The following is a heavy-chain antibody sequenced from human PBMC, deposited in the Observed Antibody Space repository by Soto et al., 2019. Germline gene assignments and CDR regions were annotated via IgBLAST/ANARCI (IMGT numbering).Heavy chain of an antibody. CDR1: GFTFSSYA. CDR2: ISYDGSNK. CDR3: ARELVGATTYYYYGMDV. V-gene: IGHV3-30-3*01. Sequence: VQLVESGGGVVQPGRSLRLSCAASGFTFSSYAMHWVRQAPGKGLEWVAVISYDGSNKYYADSVKGRFTISRDNSKNTLYLQMNSLRAEDTAVYYCARELVGATTYYYYGMDVWGQGTTVTVSS. J-gene: IGHJ6*02. D-gene: IGHD1-26*01.